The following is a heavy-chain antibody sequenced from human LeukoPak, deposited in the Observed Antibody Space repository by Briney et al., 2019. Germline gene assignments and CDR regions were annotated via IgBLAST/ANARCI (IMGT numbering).Heavy chain of an antibody. Sequence: PSETLSLTCTVPGGSISSYYWSWIRQPPGKGLEWIGYIYYSGSTNYNPSLKSRVTISVDTSKNQFSLKLSSVTAADTAVYYCARHLRWRTSFSPFDYWGQGTLVTVSS. J-gene: IGHJ4*02. CDR3: ARHLRWRTSFSPFDY. CDR2: IYYSGST. V-gene: IGHV4-59*01. D-gene: IGHD3/OR15-3a*01. CDR1: GGSISSYY.